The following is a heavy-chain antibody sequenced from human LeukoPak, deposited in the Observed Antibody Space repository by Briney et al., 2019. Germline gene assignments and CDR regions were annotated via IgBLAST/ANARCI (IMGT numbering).Heavy chain of an antibody. CDR1: GGSFSGYY. V-gene: IGHV4-34*01. J-gene: IGHJ6*03. D-gene: IGHD3-22*01. Sequence: SEALSLTCAVYGGSFSGYYWSWIRQPPGKGLEWIGEINHSGSTNYNPSLKSRVTISVDTSKNQFSLKLSSVTAADTAVYYCARLTYSSSFPYDSSGYYRSTHYYYYYMDVWGKGTTVTVSS. CDR2: INHSGST. CDR3: ARLTYSSSFPYDSSGYYRSTHYYYYYMDV.